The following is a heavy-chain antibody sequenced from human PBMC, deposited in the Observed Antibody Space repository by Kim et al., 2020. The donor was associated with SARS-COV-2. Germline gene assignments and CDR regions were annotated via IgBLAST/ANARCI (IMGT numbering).Heavy chain of an antibody. CDR1: GYRFTSYW. Sequence: GESLKISCKGSGYRFTSYWITWVRQMPGKGLEWMGRIDPSDSYTNYSPSFQGHVTISADKSISTAYLQWSSLKASDTAIYYCARDYGDLQRGLDYWGQGTLVPVSS. CDR2: IDPSDSYT. J-gene: IGHJ4*02. CDR3: ARDYGDLQRGLDY. D-gene: IGHD4-17*01. V-gene: IGHV5-10-1*01.